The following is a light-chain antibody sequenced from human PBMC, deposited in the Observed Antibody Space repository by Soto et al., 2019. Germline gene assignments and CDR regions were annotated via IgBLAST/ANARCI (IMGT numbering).Light chain of an antibody. V-gene: IGKV3-11*01. CDR2: DAS. J-gene: IGKJ1*01. Sequence: EIMMTQSPGTLSVSPGEGATLSCTASQSVNNNVAWYQLKDGQVPRLVIYDASNRATGIPARFSGSGSGTDFTLTISSLEPEDFAVYYCQQRSNWPVTFGQGTKVDIK. CDR3: QQRSNWPVT. CDR1: QSVNNN.